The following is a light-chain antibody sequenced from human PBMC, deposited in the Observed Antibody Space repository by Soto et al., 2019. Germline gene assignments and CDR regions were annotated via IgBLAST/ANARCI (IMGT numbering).Light chain of an antibody. Sequence: EIQMTQSPSTLSGYLRDRVKINCRASQTISSWLAWYQQKPGKAPKLLIYKASTLKSGVPSRFSGSGSGTEFTLTISSLQPDDFATYYCQHYNSYSEAFGQRAMV. CDR2: KAS. CDR3: QHYNSYSEA. J-gene: IGKJ1*01. CDR1: QTISSW. V-gene: IGKV1-5*03.